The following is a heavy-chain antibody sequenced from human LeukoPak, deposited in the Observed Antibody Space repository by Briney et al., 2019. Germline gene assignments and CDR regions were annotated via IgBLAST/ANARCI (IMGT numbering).Heavy chain of an antibody. D-gene: IGHD3-22*01. J-gene: IGHJ4*02. CDR1: GYTLTELS. CDR2: FDPEDGET. CDR3: ARAWVSLYYDSSGYGYNDY. Sequence: ASVKVSCKVSGYTLTELSMHWVRQAPGKGLEWMGGFDPEDGETIYAQKFQGRVTMTEDTSTDTAYMELSSLRSEDTAVYYCARAWVSLYYDSSGYGYNDYWGQGTQVTVSS. V-gene: IGHV1-24*01.